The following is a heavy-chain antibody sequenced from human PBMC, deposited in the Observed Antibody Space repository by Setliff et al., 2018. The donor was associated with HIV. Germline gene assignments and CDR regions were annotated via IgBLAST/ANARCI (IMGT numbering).Heavy chain of an antibody. CDR3: TKNLYSSRWSPLDY. CDR2: LQHDENNK. D-gene: IGHD6-13*01. Sequence: GESLKISCAASGFSLTSYGMHWVRQTPDKGLEWVAFLQHDENNKYYADSVKGRFTISRDNSKNTLYLQMNSLRAEDTAVYYCTKNLYSSRWSPLDYWGQGTLVTVSS. J-gene: IGHJ4*02. V-gene: IGHV3-30*02. CDR1: GFSLTSYG.